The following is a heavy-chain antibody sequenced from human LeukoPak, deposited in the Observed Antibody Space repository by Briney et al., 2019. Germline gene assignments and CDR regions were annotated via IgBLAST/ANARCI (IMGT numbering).Heavy chain of an antibody. CDR1: GDSISSYS. CDR3: ATYYYDGTGYYYRAFRI. CDR2: ISYSGST. V-gene: IGHV4-59*01. D-gene: IGHD3-22*01. J-gene: IGHJ3*02. Sequence: SETLSLTCTVSGDSISSYSWSWIRQPPGKGLDWIGYISYSGSTNYNPSLKSRVTISFDTSKNQFSLKLSSVTAADTAVYYCATYYYDGTGYYYRAFRIWGQGTMVTVSS.